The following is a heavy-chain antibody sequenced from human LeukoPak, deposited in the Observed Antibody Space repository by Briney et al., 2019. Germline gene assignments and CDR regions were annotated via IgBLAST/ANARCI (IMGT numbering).Heavy chain of an antibody. CDR1: GGSISSYY. D-gene: IGHD3-10*01. J-gene: IGHJ5*02. CDR2: IYYSGST. CDR3: ARHFVGPLGRLTMVRGVPPKNEVNNWFDP. Sequence: PSETLSLTCTVSGGSISSYYWNWIRQPPGKGLEWIGYIYYSGSTNYNPSLKSRVTISVDTSKNQFSLKLSSVTAADTAVYYCARHFVGPLGRLTMVRGVPPKNEVNNWFDPWGQGTLVTVSS. V-gene: IGHV4-59*08.